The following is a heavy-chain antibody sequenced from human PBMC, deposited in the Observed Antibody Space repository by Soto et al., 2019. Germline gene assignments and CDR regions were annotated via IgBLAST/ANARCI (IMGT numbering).Heavy chain of an antibody. D-gene: IGHD6-13*01. J-gene: IGHJ6*02. CDR3: ARGHYSSSWYDYYYYYGMDV. CDR1: GYTFTSYG. CDR2: ISAYNGNT. V-gene: IGHV1-18*04. Sequence: QVQLVQSGAEVKKPGASVKVSCKASGYTFTSYGISWVRQAPGQGLEWMGWISAYNGNTNYAQKLQGRVTMTTDTATSTAYMELRSLRSDDTAVYYCARGHYSSSWYDYYYYYGMDVWGQGTTVTVSS.